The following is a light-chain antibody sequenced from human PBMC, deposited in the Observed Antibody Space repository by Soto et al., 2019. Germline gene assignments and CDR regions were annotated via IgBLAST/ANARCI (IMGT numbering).Light chain of an antibody. Sequence: QSTLTQPASVSGSPGQWITISCAGTNSDVGNYNLVSWYQHHPGKAPRLIIYAVSKRPSGISDRFSGSKSGSTASLTISGLQPEDEADYHCCSYAGRNIWVFGGGTKLTVL. CDR1: NSDVGNYNL. CDR3: CSYAGRNIWV. J-gene: IGLJ3*02. CDR2: AVS. V-gene: IGLV2-23*02.